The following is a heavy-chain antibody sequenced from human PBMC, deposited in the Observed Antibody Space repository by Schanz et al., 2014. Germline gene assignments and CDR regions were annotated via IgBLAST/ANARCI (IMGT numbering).Heavy chain of an antibody. J-gene: IGHJ4*02. D-gene: IGHD1-26*01. CDR3: ARGWEVKVFDY. Sequence: QVQLQESGPGLVQPSETLSLTCTVSGGSIRRYYWSWIRQPPGKGLEWIASMYNIGITYYTPSLKRRVTISVDTSKNQFSLRRISVTAADTAVYYCARGWEVKVFDYWGQGTLITVSS. V-gene: IGHV4-59*08. CDR2: MYNIGIT. CDR1: GGSIRRYY.